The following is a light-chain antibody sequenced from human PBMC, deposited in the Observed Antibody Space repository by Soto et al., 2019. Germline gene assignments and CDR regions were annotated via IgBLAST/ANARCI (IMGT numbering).Light chain of an antibody. CDR3: SSYTSSSALV. J-gene: IGLJ2*01. CDR2: DDS. Sequence: QSVLTQPASVSGSPGQSITISCTGTSSDVGGYNYVSWYQQHPGKAPKLMIYDDSNRPSGVSNRFSASKSGNTASLTISGHQAEDEAYYYCSSYTSSSALVFGGGTKLTVL. CDR1: SSDVGGYNY. V-gene: IGLV2-14*01.